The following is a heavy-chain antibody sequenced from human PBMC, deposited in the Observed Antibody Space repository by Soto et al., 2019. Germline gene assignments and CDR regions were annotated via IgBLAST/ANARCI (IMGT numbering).Heavy chain of an antibody. CDR1: GGSISSSSYY. CDR3: ARHNRRAPVTTGFDS. Sequence: SETLSLTCTVAGGSISSSSYYWGWIRQPPGKGLEWIGSIYYSGSTYYNPSLKSRVTISVDPSKNQFSLKLSSVTAADTAVYYCARHNRRAPVTTGFDSWGQGTLVTVSS. V-gene: IGHV4-39*01. D-gene: IGHD4-17*01. J-gene: IGHJ4*02. CDR2: IYYSGST.